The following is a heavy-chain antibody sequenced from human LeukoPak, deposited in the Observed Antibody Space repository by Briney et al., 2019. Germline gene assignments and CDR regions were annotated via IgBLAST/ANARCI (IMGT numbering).Heavy chain of an antibody. J-gene: IGHJ5*02. D-gene: IGHD6-13*01. CDR2: ISAYNGNT. CDR1: GYIFTSYG. V-gene: IGHV1-18*04. Sequence: ASVKVCCKASGYIFTSYGISWVRQAPGQGLEWMGWISAYNGNTNYAQKLQGRVTMTTDTSTSTAYMELRSLRSDDTAVYYCARGKAAAGWNWFDPWGQGTLVTVSS. CDR3: ARGKAAAGWNWFDP.